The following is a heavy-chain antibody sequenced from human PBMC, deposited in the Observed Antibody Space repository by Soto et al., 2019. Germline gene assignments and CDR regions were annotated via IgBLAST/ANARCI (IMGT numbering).Heavy chain of an antibody. J-gene: IGHJ6*04. CDR2: ISSSSSYI. D-gene: IGHD4-17*01. CDR3: ARDLICHYGDCSSV. V-gene: IGHV3-21*01. Sequence: GGSLRLSCAASGFTFSSYSMNWVRQAPGKGLEWVSSISSSSSYIYYADSVKGRFTISRDNAKNSLYLQMNSLRAEDTSVYYCARDLICHYGDCSSVWGKGTTVTVSS. CDR1: GFTFSSYS.